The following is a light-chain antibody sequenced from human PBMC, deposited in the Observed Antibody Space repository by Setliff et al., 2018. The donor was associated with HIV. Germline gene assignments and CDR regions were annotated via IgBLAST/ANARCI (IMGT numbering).Light chain of an antibody. Sequence: QAVVTQEPSVTVSPGGTVTLTCDSSTGPVTNGHYPYWFQQKPGQAPRTLIYNANKKHSWTPARFSGSLLGGKAALTLSGAQPDDEADYYCLLSYSGARGVFGTGTKVTVL. CDR2: NAN. V-gene: IGLV7-46*01. CDR3: LLSYSGARGV. CDR1: TGPVTNGHY. J-gene: IGLJ1*01.